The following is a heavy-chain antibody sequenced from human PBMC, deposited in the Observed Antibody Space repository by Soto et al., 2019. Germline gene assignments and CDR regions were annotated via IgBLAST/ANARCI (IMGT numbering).Heavy chain of an antibody. V-gene: IGHV3-23*01. Sequence: EVQLLESGGGLVQPGGSLRLSCAASGFTFSTYAMSWVRQAPRKGLEWVSAISGNGGDYTYYADSVKGRFTISRDNSKNPLDLQMNSLRAEDTAVYYCVPLCRYCSTTTPSWGQGTLVTVSS. CDR1: GFTFSTYA. D-gene: IGHD2-2*01. CDR2: ISGNGGDYT. CDR3: VPLCRYCSTTTPS. J-gene: IGHJ4*02.